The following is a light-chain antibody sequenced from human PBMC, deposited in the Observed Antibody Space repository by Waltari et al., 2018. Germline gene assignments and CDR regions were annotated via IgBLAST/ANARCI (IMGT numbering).Light chain of an antibody. J-gene: IGKJ4*01. CDR3: LQSDNLPLT. CDR1: QDIRNY. CDR2: DSS. Sequence: DIQMTQSPSSLSASVGDSVTITCQASQDIRNYLNWYQQKSGKAPKLLIYDSSNLETGVPSRFSGSGSGTDFSFTISSLQPEDIATYYCLQSDNLPLTFGGGTKVEIK. V-gene: IGKV1-33*01.